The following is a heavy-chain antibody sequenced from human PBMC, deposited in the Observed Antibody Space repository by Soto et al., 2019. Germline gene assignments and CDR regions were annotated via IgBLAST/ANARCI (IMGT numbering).Heavy chain of an antibody. D-gene: IGHD4-17*01. J-gene: IGHJ6*02. V-gene: IGHV1-46*01. CDR2: INPSGGST. Sequence: ASVKVSCKASGYTFTSYYMHWVRQAPGQGLEWMGIINPSGGSTSYAQKFQGRVTMTRDTSTSTVYMELSSLRSEDTAVYYCARDGYGDSLYYYYYYGMDVWGQGTTVTVSS. CDR3: ARDGYGDSLYYYYYYGMDV. CDR1: GYTFTSYY.